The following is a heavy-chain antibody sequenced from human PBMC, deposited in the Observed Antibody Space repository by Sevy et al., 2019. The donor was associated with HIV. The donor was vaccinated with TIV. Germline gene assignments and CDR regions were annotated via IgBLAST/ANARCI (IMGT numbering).Heavy chain of an antibody. V-gene: IGHV3-30-3*01. Sequence: GGSLRLSCAASGFAFSSHAMHWVRQAPGKGLEWVKVISYGGTKTFYAASVEGRFTISRDNSKNMLSLQLNSLGPEDTGEYYCARDGGYSIKWYPLYWGHGTLVTVSS. D-gene: IGHD6-13*01. J-gene: IGHJ4*01. CDR1: GFAFSSHA. CDR2: ISYGGTKT. CDR3: ARDGGYSIKWYPLY.